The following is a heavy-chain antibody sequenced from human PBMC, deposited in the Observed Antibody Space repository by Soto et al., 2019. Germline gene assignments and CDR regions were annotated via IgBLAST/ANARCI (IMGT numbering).Heavy chain of an antibody. CDR1: GFTFRSYD. J-gene: IGHJ6*02. Sequence: EVQLVESGGGLVQPGGSLRLSCAASGFTFRSYDMHWVRQATGKGLEWVSAIGTAGDTYYPGSVKGRFTISRENAKNSLYLQMNSLRAGDTAVYYCARYSNYYYGMDVWGQGTTVTVSS. D-gene: IGHD4-4*01. CDR3: ARYSNYYYGMDV. CDR2: IGTAGDT. V-gene: IGHV3-13*01.